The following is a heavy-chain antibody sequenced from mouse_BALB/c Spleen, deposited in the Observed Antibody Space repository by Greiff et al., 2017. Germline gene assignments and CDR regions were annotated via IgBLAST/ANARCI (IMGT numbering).Heavy chain of an antibody. Sequence: LQQPGAELVKPGASVKMSCKASGYTFTSYNMHWVKQTPGQGLEWIGAIYPGNGDTSYNQKFKGKATLTADKSSSTAYMQLSSLTSEDSAVYYCARRTGTWAMDYWGQGTSVTVSS. CDR2: IYPGNGDT. J-gene: IGHJ4*01. V-gene: IGHV1-12*01. D-gene: IGHD4-1*01. CDR3: ARRTGTWAMDY. CDR1: GYTFTSYN.